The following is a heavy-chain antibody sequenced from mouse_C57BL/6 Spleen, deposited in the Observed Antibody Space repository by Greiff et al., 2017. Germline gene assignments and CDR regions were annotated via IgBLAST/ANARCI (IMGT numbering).Heavy chain of an antibody. CDR3: AREGYSNPYFDY. J-gene: IGHJ2*01. CDR2: INPYNGGT. Sequence: EVQLQQSGPVLVKPGASVKMSCKASGYTFTDYYMNWVKQSHGKSLEWIGVINPYNGGTSYNQKFKGKATLTVDKSSSTAYMELNSLTSEDSAVYYCAREGYSNPYFDYWGQGTTLTVSS. V-gene: IGHV1-19*01. D-gene: IGHD2-5*01. CDR1: GYTFTDYY.